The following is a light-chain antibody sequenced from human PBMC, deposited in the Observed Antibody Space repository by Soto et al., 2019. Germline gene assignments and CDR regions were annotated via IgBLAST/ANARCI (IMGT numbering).Light chain of an antibody. CDR3: QLYGASPPVYT. CDR1: QSVTSSF. CDR2: GAS. J-gene: IGKJ2*01. Sequence: EIVLTQSPGTLSLSPGERATLSCRASQSVTSSFLAWYQQKFGQAPRLLIHGASNRASGIPDRFSGSGSGTDFTLTISRLEPEDFAVYYCQLYGASPPVYTFDQGTKLQIK. V-gene: IGKV3-20*01.